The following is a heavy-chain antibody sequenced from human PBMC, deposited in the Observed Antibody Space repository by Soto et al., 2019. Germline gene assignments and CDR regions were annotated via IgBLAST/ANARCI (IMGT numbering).Heavy chain of an antibody. D-gene: IGHD2-8*01. CDR3: AKAPALLYYPPDYYGMDV. J-gene: IGHJ6*02. Sequence: VQLVESGGGVVQPGRSLRLSCAASGFTFSSYGMHWVRQAPGKGLEWVAVISYDGSNKYYADSVKGRFTISRDNSKNTLYLQMNSLRAEDTAVYYCAKAPALLYYPPDYYGMDVWGQGTTVTVSS. V-gene: IGHV3-30*18. CDR2: ISYDGSNK. CDR1: GFTFSSYG.